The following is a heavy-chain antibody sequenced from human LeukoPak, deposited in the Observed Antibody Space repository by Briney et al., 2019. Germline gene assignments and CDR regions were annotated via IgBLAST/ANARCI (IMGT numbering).Heavy chain of an antibody. Sequence: PGGPLRLSCAASGVTISCCGMHWVRQAPGKGLEWLAFIRYDGGNQYYADSVKGRFTISRDNYKNTLSLQMNSLRVEDMAVYYCAKDGDDGIESWGQGTLVTVSS. CDR2: IRYDGGNQ. V-gene: IGHV3-30*02. CDR1: GVTISCCG. D-gene: IGHD7-27*01. J-gene: IGHJ4*02. CDR3: AKDGDDGIES.